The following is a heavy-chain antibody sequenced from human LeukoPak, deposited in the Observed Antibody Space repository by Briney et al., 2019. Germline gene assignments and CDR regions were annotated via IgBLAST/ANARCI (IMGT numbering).Heavy chain of an antibody. Sequence: GESLKISCKGSGYSFTRYWIGWVRQMPGKGLEWMGIIYPGDSDTRYSPSFRGQVTISADKSISTAYLQWSSLKASDTAMYYWARPFGGEYGSSSNSAFDIWGQGTMVTVFS. CDR2: IYPGDSDT. D-gene: IGHD6-6*01. CDR3: ARPFGGEYGSSSNSAFDI. J-gene: IGHJ3*02. V-gene: IGHV5-51*01. CDR1: GYSFTRYW.